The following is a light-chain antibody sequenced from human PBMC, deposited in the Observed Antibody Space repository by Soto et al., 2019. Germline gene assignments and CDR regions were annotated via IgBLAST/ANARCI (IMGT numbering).Light chain of an antibody. J-gene: IGKJ1*01. Sequence: DIQLTQSPSTLSASIGDRVTITCRASQSINRWLAWYQQKPGKAPKLLIYAASSLESGVPSRFSGSGSGTDFTLTITSLQPDDFATYYCQHPRWTFGQGTKVEIK. CDR3: QHPRWT. CDR2: AAS. CDR1: QSINRW. V-gene: IGKV1-5*01.